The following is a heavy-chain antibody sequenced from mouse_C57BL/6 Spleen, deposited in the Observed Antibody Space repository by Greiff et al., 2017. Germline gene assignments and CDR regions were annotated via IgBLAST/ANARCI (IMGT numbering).Heavy chain of an antibody. Sequence: QVQLQQPGAELVMPGASVKLSCKASGYTFTSYWMHWVKQRPGQGLEWIGEIDPSDSYTNYNQKFKGKSTLTVDKSSSTAYMQLSCLTSEDSAVYYCARRDYGSEGWYFDVWGTGTTVTVSS. D-gene: IGHD1-1*01. CDR2: IDPSDSYT. J-gene: IGHJ1*03. V-gene: IGHV1-69*01. CDR3: ARRDYGSEGWYFDV. CDR1: GYTFTSYW.